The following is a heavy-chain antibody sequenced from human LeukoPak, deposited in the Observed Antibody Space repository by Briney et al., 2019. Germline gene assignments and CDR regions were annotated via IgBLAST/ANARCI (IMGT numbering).Heavy chain of an antibody. V-gene: IGHV4-4*07. J-gene: IGHJ5*02. D-gene: IGHD6-6*01. CDR1: GGSISSYY. Sequence: SETLSVTCTVSGGSISSYYWSWIRQPAGEGLEWIGRIYASGSTHYNPSLKSRVTMSVDTSKKQFSLNLSSVTAADTAVYYCARDQGCVLGGFDPWGQGTLVTVSS. CDR2: IYASGST. CDR3: ARDQGCVLGGFDP.